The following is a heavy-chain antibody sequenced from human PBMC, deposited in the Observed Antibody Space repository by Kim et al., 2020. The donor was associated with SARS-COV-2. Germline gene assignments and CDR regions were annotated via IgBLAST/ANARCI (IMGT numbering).Heavy chain of an antibody. CDR3: ARASNWGSHNYYYGMDV. CDR2: IIPILGIA. D-gene: IGHD7-27*01. CDR1: GGTFSSYA. Sequence: SVKVSCKASGGTFSSYAISWVRQAPGQGLEWIGRIIPILGIANYAQKFQGRVTIIADKSTSTAHMELSSLRSEDTAVYYCARASNWGSHNYYYGMDVWGQGTTVTVSS. J-gene: IGHJ6*02. V-gene: IGHV1-69*04.